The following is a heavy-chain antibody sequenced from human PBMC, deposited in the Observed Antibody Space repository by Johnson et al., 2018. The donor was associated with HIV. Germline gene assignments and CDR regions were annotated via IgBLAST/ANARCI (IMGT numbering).Heavy chain of an antibody. J-gene: IGHJ3*02. V-gene: IGHV3-9*01. CDR1: GFIFDDYA. Sequence: QLEESGGGLAQPGRSLRLSCAASGFIFDDYAMHWVRQAPGKGLEWVSGISWNSGRIGYADSVKGRFTISRDNAKNTLYLQMNSLRAEDTAVYYCASWGVGSSWNHDAFDIWGQGTMVTVSS. D-gene: IGHD6-13*01. CDR3: ASWGVGSSWNHDAFDI. CDR2: ISWNSGRI.